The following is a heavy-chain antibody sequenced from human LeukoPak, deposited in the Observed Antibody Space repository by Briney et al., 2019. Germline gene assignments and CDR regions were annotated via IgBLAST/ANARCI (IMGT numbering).Heavy chain of an antibody. J-gene: IGHJ4*02. V-gene: IGHV1-69*13. D-gene: IGHD3-10*01. Sequence: SVKVSCKASGGTFSSYAISWVRQAPGQGLGWMGGIIPIFGTANYAQKFQGRVTITADESTSTAYMELSSLRSEDTAVYYCARAYGSGSYSLLHFDYWGQGTLVTVSS. CDR3: ARAYGSGSYSLLHFDY. CDR2: IIPIFGTA. CDR1: GGTFSSYA.